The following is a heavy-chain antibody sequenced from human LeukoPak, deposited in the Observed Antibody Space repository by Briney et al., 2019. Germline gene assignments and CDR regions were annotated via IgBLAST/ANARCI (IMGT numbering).Heavy chain of an antibody. CDR1: GFTFSNYW. J-gene: IGHJ4*02. D-gene: IGHD2-15*01. Sequence: GRSLRLSCAASGFTFSNYWMTWVRQAPGKGLEWVAHIKEDGGEKYYVDPVKGRFTISRDNAKNSLYLQMNSLRAEDTAMYYCVRDRGYCSGGTCYALWDYWGQGTLVTVSS. V-gene: IGHV3-7*01. CDR2: IKEDGGEK. CDR3: VRDRGYCSGGTCYALWDY.